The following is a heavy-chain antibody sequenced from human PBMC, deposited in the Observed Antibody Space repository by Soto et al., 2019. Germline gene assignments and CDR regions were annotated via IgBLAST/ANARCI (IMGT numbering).Heavy chain of an antibody. CDR1: GDSITTYKW. V-gene: IGHV4-4*02. Sequence: KPSETLSLTCGVSGDSITTYKWWTWVRQTPSRGLEWNGEIYDSGNTRYNPSLKSRVTISKDTSKNQLSLKLNSVTVADTAVYYCATCQLGEYYYAMDMWGQGTTVTVSS. D-gene: IGHD7-27*01. J-gene: IGHJ6*02. CDR3: ATCQLGEYYYAMDM. CDR2: IYDSGNT.